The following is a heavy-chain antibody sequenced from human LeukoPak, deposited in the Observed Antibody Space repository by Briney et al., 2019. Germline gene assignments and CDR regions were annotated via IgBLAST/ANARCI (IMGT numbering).Heavy chain of an antibody. D-gene: IGHD6-19*01. CDR3: ARRLRYRSGLYYFDY. V-gene: IGHV4-34*01. CDR1: GGSFSGYY. Sequence: SETLSLTCAVYGGSFSGYYWSWIRQPPGKGLEWIGEINHSGSTNYNPSLKSRVTISVDTSKNQFSLKLNSVTAADTAIYYCARRLRYRSGLYYFDYWGQGTLVAVSS. J-gene: IGHJ4*02. CDR2: INHSGST.